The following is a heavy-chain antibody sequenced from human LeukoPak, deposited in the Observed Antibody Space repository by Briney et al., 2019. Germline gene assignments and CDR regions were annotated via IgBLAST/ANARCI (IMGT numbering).Heavy chain of an antibody. CDR3: ATDLDIAVAGTIFDY. CDR1: GYTLTELS. D-gene: IGHD6-19*01. V-gene: IGHV1-24*01. Sequence: ASVKVSCKVSGYTLTELSMHWVRQVPGKGLEWMGGFDPEDGETIYAQKFQGRVTMTEDTSTDTAYMELSSLRSEDTAVYYCATDLDIAVAGTIFDYWGQGTLVTVSS. J-gene: IGHJ4*02. CDR2: FDPEDGET.